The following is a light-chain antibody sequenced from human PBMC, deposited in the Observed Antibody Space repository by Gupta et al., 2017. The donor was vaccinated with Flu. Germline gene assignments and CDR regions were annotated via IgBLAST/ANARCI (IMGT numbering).Light chain of an antibody. CDR1: QSISSW. J-gene: IGKJ5*01. CDR3: QQYNSLIT. V-gene: IGKV1-5*03. Sequence: DIQMTQSPSTLSASVGGRVTITCRASQSISSWLAWYQQKPGKAPKLLIYKASSLEFGVPSRFSGSGSGTEFTLTISSLQPEDFATYFCQQYNSLITFGQGTRLEIK. CDR2: KAS.